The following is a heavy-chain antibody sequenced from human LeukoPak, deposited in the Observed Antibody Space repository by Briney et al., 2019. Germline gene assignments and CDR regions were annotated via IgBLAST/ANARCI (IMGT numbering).Heavy chain of an antibody. CDR2: INPSGGST. D-gene: IGHD5-18*01. CDR3: ARGGDVDTATWHWFDP. Sequence: ASVKVFCKASGYTFTSYYMHWVRQAPGQGLEWMGIINPSGGSTSYAQKFQGRVTMTRDTSTSTVYMELSSLRSEDTAVYYCARGGDVDTATWHWFDPWGQGTLVTVSS. J-gene: IGHJ5*02. V-gene: IGHV1-46*01. CDR1: GYTFTSYY.